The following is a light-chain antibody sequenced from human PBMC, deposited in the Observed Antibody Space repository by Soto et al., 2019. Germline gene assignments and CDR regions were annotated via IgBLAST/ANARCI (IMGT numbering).Light chain of an antibody. CDR1: QNINRW. V-gene: IGKV1-5*01. CDR3: HSGT. CDR2: DAS. J-gene: IGKJ1*01. Sequence: DIQMTQSPSTLSASIGDRVTISCRASQNINRWLAWYQHKPGKAPELLIYDASTLASRVPSRFSGSGSGTEFTLTITSLQPDDFATYYCHSGTFGQGTKVEIK.